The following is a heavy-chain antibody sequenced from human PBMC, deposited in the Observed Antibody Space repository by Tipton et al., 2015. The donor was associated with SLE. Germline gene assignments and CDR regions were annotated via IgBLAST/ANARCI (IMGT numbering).Heavy chain of an antibody. V-gene: IGHV4-59*11. CDR3: ARRGKLPFDY. CDR1: GGSISSHY. CDR2: IYYSGST. D-gene: IGHD6-6*01. Sequence: TLSLTCTVSGGSISSHYWSWIRQPPGKGLEWIGYIYYSGSTNYNPSLKSRVTISVDTSKNQFSLKLTSVTAADTAVYYCARRGKLPFDYWGQGTLVTVSS. J-gene: IGHJ4*02.